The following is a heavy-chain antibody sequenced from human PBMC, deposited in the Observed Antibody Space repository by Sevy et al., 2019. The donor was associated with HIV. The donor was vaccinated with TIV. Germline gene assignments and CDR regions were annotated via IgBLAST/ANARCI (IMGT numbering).Heavy chain of an antibody. D-gene: IGHD5-12*01. V-gene: IGHV4-59*01. CDR2: IYYSGST. CDR3: ARDGYNQGWYFDY. CDR1: GGSISSYY. Sequence: SDTLSLTCTVSGGSISSYYWSWIRQPPGKGLEWIGYIYYSGSTNYNPSLKSRVTISVDTSKNQFSLKLSSVTAADTAVYYCARDGYNQGWYFDYWGQGTLVTVSS. J-gene: IGHJ4*02.